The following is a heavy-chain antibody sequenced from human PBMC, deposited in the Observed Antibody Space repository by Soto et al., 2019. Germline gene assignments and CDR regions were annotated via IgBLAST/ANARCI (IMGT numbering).Heavy chain of an antibody. J-gene: IGHJ3*02. V-gene: IGHV3-23*01. CDR1: GFTFSSYA. D-gene: IGHD3-9*01. CDR3: AKGDYDILTGSPFDI. Sequence: GGSLRLSCAASGFTFSSYAMSWLRQAPGKGLEWVSTISGSGGSTYYADSVKGRFTISRDNSKNTLYLQMISLRAEDTAVYYCAKGDYDILTGSPFDIWGQGTMVTVSS. CDR2: ISGSGGST.